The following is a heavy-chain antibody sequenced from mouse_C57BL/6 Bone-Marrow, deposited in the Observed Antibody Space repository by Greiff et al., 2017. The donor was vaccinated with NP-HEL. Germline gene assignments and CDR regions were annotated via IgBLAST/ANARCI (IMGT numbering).Heavy chain of an antibody. CDR3: TRDRWLLYFDV. CDR1: GFTFSSYA. D-gene: IGHD2-14*01. J-gene: IGHJ1*03. Sequence: EVQLQQSGEGLVKPGGSLKLSCAASGFTFSSYAMSWVRQTPEKRLEWVAYISSGGDYIYYADTVKGRFTISRDNARNTLYLQMSSLKSEDTAMYYCTRDRWLLYFDVWGTGTTVTVSS. CDR2: ISSGGDYI. V-gene: IGHV5-9-1*02.